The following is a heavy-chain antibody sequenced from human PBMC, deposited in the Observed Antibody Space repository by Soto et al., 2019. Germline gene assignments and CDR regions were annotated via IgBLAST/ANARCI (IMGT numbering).Heavy chain of an antibody. V-gene: IGHV4-59*01. CDR2: IHYSGTT. CDR1: GGSISGYY. CDR3: ARDGGSVGAHFDY. J-gene: IGHJ4*02. D-gene: IGHD1-26*01. Sequence: SETLSLTCTVSGGSISGYYWSWIRQPPGKGLEWIGYIHYSGTTNYNPSLKSRVTISVDTSKNQFSLKLSSVTAADTAVYYCARDGGSVGAHFDYWGQGAPVTVSS.